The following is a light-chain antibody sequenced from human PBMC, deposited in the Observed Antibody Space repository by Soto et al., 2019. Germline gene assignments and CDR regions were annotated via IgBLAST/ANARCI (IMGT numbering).Light chain of an antibody. CDR2: GAS. Sequence: EIVLTQSPGTLSLSPGERASLSCRASQSFGGSYLAWYQQKPGQAPRFLIYGASTRATGIPARFSGSGSGTEFTLTISSLQSEDFAVYYCQQYDNWPLTFGGGTKVDIK. CDR3: QQYDNWPLT. V-gene: IGKV3-15*01. CDR1: QSFGGSY. J-gene: IGKJ4*01.